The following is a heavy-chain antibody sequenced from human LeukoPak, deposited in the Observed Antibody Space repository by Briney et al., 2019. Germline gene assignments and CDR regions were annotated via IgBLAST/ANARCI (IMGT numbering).Heavy chain of an antibody. V-gene: IGHV3-23*01. D-gene: IGHD2-2*01. CDR3: AKDRYCSSTNCPYDY. J-gene: IGHJ4*02. CDR2: ISVSDDST. CDR1: GFTSSDYT. Sequence: GGSLRLSCAASGFTSSDYTMNWVRQAPGEGLEWVSGISVSDDSTYYADSVKGRFTMSRDNSNNMLYLQMNSLRAEDTAVYYCAKDRYCSSTNCPYDYWGQGTLVTVSS.